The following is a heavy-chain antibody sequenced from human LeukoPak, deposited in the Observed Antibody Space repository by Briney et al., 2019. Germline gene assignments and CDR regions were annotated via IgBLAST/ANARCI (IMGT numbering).Heavy chain of an antibody. D-gene: IGHD3-10*01. CDR1: GGSISSYY. CDR3: ARVPLGSSFTLDY. CDR2: IYYSGST. V-gene: IGHV4-59*01. Sequence: SETLSLTCTVSGGSISSYYWSWIRQPPRKGLEWIGYIYYSGSTNYNPSLKSRVTISVDTSKNQFSLKLSSVTAADTAVYYCARVPLGSSFTLDYWGQGTLVTVSS. J-gene: IGHJ4*02.